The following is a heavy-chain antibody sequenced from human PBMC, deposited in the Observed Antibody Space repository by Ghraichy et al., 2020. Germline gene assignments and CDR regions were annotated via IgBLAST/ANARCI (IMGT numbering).Heavy chain of an antibody. CDR3: ARLHGSGSYGAFDI. Sequence: SETLSLTCTVSGGSISSSSYYWGWIRQPPGKGLEWIGSIYYSGSTYYNPSLKSRVTISVDTSKNQFSLKLSSVTAADTAVYYCARLHGSGSYGAFDIWGQGTMVTVSS. CDR2: IYYSGST. CDR1: GGSISSSSYY. V-gene: IGHV4-39*01. J-gene: IGHJ3*02. D-gene: IGHD3-10*01.